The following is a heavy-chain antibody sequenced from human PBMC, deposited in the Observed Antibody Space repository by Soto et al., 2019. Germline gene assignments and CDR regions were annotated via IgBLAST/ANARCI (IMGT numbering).Heavy chain of an antibody. Sequence: SETLSLTCTVSGGSISSSSYYWGWVRQPPGLGLEWIGSIYYSGNTYHNPSLKSRVTISVDTSKNQFSLKLSSVTAADTAVYYCARHREGYSSGWYPDYWGQGTLVTVSS. CDR2: IYYSGNT. CDR3: ARHREGYSSGWYPDY. CDR1: GGSISSSSYY. J-gene: IGHJ4*02. D-gene: IGHD6-19*01. V-gene: IGHV4-39*01.